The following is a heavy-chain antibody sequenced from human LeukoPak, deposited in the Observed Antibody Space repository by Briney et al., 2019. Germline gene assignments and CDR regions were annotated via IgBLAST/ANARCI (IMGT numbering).Heavy chain of an antibody. CDR1: GGSVSSGGYY. D-gene: IGHD3-9*01. Sequence: PSETLSLTCTVSGGSVSSGGYYWSWIRQPPGKGLEWIGYFSNSGSTDYNPSLKSRVTISVDTSKNQFSLKLSSVTAADTAVYYCARGYYNILTGYYVDYWGQGTLVTVSS. J-gene: IGHJ4*02. V-gene: IGHV4-61*08. CDR3: ARGYYNILTGYYVDY. CDR2: FSNSGST.